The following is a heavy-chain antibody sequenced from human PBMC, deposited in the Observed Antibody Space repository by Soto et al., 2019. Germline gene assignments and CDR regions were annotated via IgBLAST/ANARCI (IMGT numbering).Heavy chain of an antibody. CDR3: ARGLGAAGPFDP. D-gene: IGHD6-13*01. Sequence: ETLSLTCTVSGGSIRSNFWTWIRQPPGKGLEWIGYVFYSGSTNCNPSLKSRVNISVDTSKNQFSPMLTSVTAADTAVYYCARGLGAAGPFDPWGQGTLVTVSS. J-gene: IGHJ5*02. CDR1: GGSIRSNF. V-gene: IGHV4-59*01. CDR2: VFYSGST.